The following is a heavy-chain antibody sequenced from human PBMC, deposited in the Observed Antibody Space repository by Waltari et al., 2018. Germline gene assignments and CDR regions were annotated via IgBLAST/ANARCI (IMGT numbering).Heavy chain of an antibody. CDR3: ARGRRGYFRFIDY. J-gene: IGHJ4*02. V-gene: IGHV4-34*01. D-gene: IGHD3-16*02. CDR1: GGSFRGYY. CDR2: INHSGST. Sequence: QVQLQQWGAGLLKPSETLSLTCAVYGGSFRGYYWSWIRQPPGKGLEWIGEINHSGSTNYNPSLKSRVTISVDTSKNQFSLKLSSVTAADTAVYYCARGRRGYFRFIDYWGQGTLVTVSS.